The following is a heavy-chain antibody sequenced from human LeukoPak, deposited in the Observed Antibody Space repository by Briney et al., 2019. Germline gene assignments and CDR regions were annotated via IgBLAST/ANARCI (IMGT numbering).Heavy chain of an antibody. V-gene: IGHV4-59*12. CDR2: INYRGNT. J-gene: IGHJ4*02. CDR3: ARLDVTRGLNFFDY. CDR1: GGSISSYY. Sequence: SETLSLTCTVSGGSISSYYWSWIRQPPGKGLEWIGSINYRGNTYYNTSLKSRLTISIDTSKNQFSLKLNSVTAADTAVYYCARLDVTRGLNFFDYWGQGTLVTGSS. D-gene: IGHD4/OR15-4a*01.